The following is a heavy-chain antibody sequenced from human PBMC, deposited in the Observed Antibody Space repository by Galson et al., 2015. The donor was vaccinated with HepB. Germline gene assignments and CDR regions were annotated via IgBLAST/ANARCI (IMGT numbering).Heavy chain of an antibody. CDR3: ARIVYYGSGSYYPYDY. V-gene: IGHV2-70*11. J-gene: IGHJ4*02. Sequence: PALVKPTQTLTLTCTFSGFSLSTSGMCVSWIRQPPGKALEWLARIDWDDDKYYSTSLKTRLTISKDTSKNQVVLTMANMDPVDTATYYCARIVYYGSGSYYPYDYWGQGTLVTVSS. CDR2: IDWDDDK. CDR1: GFSLSTSGMC. D-gene: IGHD3-10*01.